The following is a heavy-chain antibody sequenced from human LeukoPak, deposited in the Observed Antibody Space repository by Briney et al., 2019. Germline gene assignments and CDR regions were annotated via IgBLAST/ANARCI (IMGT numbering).Heavy chain of an antibody. D-gene: IGHD6-19*01. J-gene: IGHJ4*02. CDR3: ARDSSSGWHYFDY. Sequence: PGGSLRLSCAASGITFSSYVMSWVRQAPGKGMEWVSTISGSGGSTYYADSVKGRFTISRDNSKNTLYLQMNSLRAEDTAVYYCARDSSSGWHYFDYWGQGTLVTVSS. V-gene: IGHV3-23*01. CDR2: ISGSGGST. CDR1: GITFSSYV.